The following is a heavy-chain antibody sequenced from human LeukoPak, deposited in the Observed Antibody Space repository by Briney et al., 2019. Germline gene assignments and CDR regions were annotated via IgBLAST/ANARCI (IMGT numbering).Heavy chain of an antibody. J-gene: IGHJ4*02. V-gene: IGHV4-38-2*02. CDR2: IYHSGST. CDR3: ARPIRAGLWFGNYDY. CDR1: GYSISSGYY. D-gene: IGHD3-10*01. Sequence: SETLSLTCTVSGYSISSGYYWGWIRQPPGKGLEWIGSIYHSGSTFYNPSLKSRVTISVDTSKNQFSLKLSSVTAADTAVYYCARPIRAGLWFGNYDYWGQGTLVTVSS.